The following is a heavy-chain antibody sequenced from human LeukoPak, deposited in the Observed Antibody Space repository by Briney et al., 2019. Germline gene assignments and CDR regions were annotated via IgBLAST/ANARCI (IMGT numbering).Heavy chain of an antibody. J-gene: IGHJ4*02. CDR2: ISTSSSYT. D-gene: IGHD1-26*01. CDR3: ARGYSTVDY. CDR1: GFTFSDYY. V-gene: IGHV3-11*03. Sequence: PGGSLRLSCAASGFTFSDYYMSWIRQAPGKGLEWVSYISTSSSYTNYADSVKGRFTISRASAENSLYLQMNSLRAEDTAVYYCARGYSTVDYWGQGTLVTVSS.